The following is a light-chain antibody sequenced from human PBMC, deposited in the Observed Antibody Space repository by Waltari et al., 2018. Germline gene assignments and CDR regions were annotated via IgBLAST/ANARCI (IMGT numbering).Light chain of an antibody. CDR1: SSHTGSNY. V-gene: IGLV1-47*01. CDR2: RNN. CDR3: AAWDDSLSGPV. J-gene: IGLJ3*02. Sequence: QSVLTQPPSASGPPGQRVTISCSGSSSHTGSNYVYWYQQLPGTAPKLLIYRNNQRPSGVPDRFSGSKSGTSASLAISGLRSEDEADYYCAAWDDSLSGPVFGGGTKLTVL.